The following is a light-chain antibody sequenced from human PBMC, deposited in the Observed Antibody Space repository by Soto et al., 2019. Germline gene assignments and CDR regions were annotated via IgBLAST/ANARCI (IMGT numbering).Light chain of an antibody. V-gene: IGKV3-15*01. CDR1: QRVSSN. CDR3: QQYGSSRRLT. J-gene: IGKJ4*01. CDR2: GVS. Sequence: EIVMTQSPATLSVSPGERATLSCRASQRVSSNLAWYQQKPGQAPRLLIYGVSTRATGIPARFSGSGSGTEFTLTISSLQSEDFAVYYCQQYGSSRRLTFGGGTKVDIK.